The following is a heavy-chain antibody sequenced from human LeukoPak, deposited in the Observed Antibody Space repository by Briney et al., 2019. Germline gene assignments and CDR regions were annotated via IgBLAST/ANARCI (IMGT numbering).Heavy chain of an antibody. Sequence: ASVKVSCKASGGTFSSYAISWVRQAPGQGLEWMGGIIPIFGTANYAQKFQGRVTITTDESTSTAYMELSSLRSEDTAVFYCAGFFYDSSGAAFDIWGQGTMVTVSS. CDR1: GGTFSSYA. J-gene: IGHJ3*02. CDR2: IIPIFGTA. CDR3: AGFFYDSSGAAFDI. V-gene: IGHV1-69*05. D-gene: IGHD3-22*01.